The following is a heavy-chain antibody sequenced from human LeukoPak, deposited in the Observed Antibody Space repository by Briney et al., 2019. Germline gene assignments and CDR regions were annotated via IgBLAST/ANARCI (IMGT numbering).Heavy chain of an antibody. CDR2: ISAYNGNT. CDR3: ARVYSSSWQYYYYYMDV. Sequence: ASVKVSCKASGYTFTSYGISWVRQAPGQGLEWMGWISAYNGNTNYAQKLQGRVTMTTDTSTSTAYMELSSLRSEDTAVYYCARVYSSSWQYYYYYMDVWGKGTTVTVSS. D-gene: IGHD6-13*01. V-gene: IGHV1-18*01. J-gene: IGHJ6*03. CDR1: GYTFTSYG.